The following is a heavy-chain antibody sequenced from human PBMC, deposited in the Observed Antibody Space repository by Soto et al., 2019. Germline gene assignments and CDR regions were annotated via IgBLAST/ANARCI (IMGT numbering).Heavy chain of an antibody. CDR2: IHHTGRT. J-gene: IGHJ4*02. D-gene: IGHD6-6*01. V-gene: IGHV4-30-4*01. CDR1: GDSVNSAY. Sequence: QVQLQEMGPGLVKPSQTLTITCTVSGDSVNSAYWSWIRQLPGKGLEWMGNIHHTGRTFYNPSLKSRLAISIDTSKPLFSLTMRSITAADTAVYYCARTDAYNSSFFDSWGQGAVVTVSS. CDR3: ARTDAYNSSFFDS.